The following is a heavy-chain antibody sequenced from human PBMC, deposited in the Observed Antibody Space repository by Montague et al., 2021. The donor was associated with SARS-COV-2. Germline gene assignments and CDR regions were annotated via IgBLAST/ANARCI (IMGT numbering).Heavy chain of an antibody. Sequence: ETLSLTCSISGVSITSYYWSWVRQPAGKGLEWIGHIYDSGSTNYSPSLKSRVRLSIDNPKNQFSLRLESLTAADTAVYYCVRDGGNWYYFDFWGQGALVTVSS. CDR1: GVSITSYY. CDR2: IYDSGST. D-gene: IGHD3-16*01. J-gene: IGHJ4*02. CDR3: VRDGGNWYYFDF. V-gene: IGHV4-4*07.